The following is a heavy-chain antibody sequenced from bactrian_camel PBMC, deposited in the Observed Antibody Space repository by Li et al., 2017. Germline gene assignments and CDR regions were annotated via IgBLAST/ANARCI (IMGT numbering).Heavy chain of an antibody. J-gene: IGHJ4*01. V-gene: IGHV3S53*01. CDR2: LASDGET. CDR1: GYSFSGGS. Sequence: HVQLVESGGGSVQTGGSLRLSCTGSGYSFSGGSLAWFRQGPGKEREGVADLASDGETTYAESVKGRFTISTDKTKNTLYLRMNMLKPEDTAVYYCAAGLTYRTPNRLAPTRYRFWGQGTQVTV. CDR3: AAGLTYRTPNRLAPTRYRF. D-gene: IGHD1*01.